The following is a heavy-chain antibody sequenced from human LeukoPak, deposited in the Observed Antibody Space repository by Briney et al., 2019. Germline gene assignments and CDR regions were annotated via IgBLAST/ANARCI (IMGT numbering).Heavy chain of an antibody. CDR2: VNPNNGGT. V-gene: IGHV1-2*02. J-gene: IGHJ4*02. Sequence: ASVKVSCKASGYTFTDYYTHWVRQAPGDGLEWMGWVNPNNGGTNYAQKFQGRVTMTTDTSISTAYMELSSLTSDDTAVYYCARVPGGPARDLDYWGQGSLVTVSS. CDR3: ARVPGGPARDLDY. CDR1: GYTFTDYY. D-gene: IGHD3-16*01.